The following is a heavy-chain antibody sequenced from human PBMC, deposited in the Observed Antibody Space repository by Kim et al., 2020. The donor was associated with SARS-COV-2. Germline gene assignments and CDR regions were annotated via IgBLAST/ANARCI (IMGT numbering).Heavy chain of an antibody. J-gene: IGHJ4*02. V-gene: IGHV3-30*18. Sequence: GGSLRLSCAASGLTFRNYGMHWVRQAPGKGLEWVAAISSDGSNEYYADSVKGRFTISRDNSKNILYLQMSSLRADDTAVYYCAKDRSGWQLEYWGQGTLVTVSS. CDR2: ISSDGSNE. D-gene: IGHD6-19*01. CDR1: GLTFRNYG. CDR3: AKDRSGWQLEY.